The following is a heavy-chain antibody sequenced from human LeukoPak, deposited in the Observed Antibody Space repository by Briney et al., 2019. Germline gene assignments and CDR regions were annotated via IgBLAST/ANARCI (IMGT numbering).Heavy chain of an antibody. Sequence: SETLSLTCSLSGGSISTYYWSWIRQPAGKGLEWIGYVYYTGGTSYNPSLKSRVTILVDTSKNQFSLRLSSVTAADTAVYYCARGGGDYYGSGSYPFDYWGQGTLVTVSS. D-gene: IGHD3-10*01. V-gene: IGHV4-59*01. CDR3: ARGGGDYYGSGSYPFDY. CDR2: VYYTGGT. J-gene: IGHJ4*02. CDR1: GGSISTYY.